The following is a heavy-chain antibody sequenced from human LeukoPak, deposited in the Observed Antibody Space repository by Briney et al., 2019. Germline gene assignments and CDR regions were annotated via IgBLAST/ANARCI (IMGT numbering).Heavy chain of an antibody. CDR1: GYTLTELS. D-gene: IGHD6-13*01. Sequence: ASVKVSCKVSGYTLTELSMHWVRQAPGKGLEWMGGFDPEDGETIYAQKFQGRVTMTRDTSISTAYMELSRLRSDDTAVYYCARVEGSIAAAVTFFDYWGQGTLVTVSS. J-gene: IGHJ4*02. CDR2: FDPEDGET. V-gene: IGHV1-24*01. CDR3: ARVEGSIAAAVTFFDY.